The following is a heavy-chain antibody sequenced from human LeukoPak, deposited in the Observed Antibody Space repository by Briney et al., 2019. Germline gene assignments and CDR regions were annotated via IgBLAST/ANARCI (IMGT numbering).Heavy chain of an antibody. CDR2: INHSGST. Sequence: SETLSLTCAVYGGSFSGYYWSWIRQPPGKGLEWIGEINHSGSTNYNPSLKSRVTISVDTSKNQFSLKLSSVTAADTAVYYCARLVLWFGESPNWFDPWGQGTLVTASS. CDR1: GGSFSGYY. J-gene: IGHJ5*02. CDR3: ARLVLWFGESPNWFDP. D-gene: IGHD3-10*01. V-gene: IGHV4-34*01.